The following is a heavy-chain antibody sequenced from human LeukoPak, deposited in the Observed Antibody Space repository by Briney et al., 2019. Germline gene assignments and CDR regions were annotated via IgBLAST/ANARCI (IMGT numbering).Heavy chain of an antibody. J-gene: IGHJ4*02. V-gene: IGHV1-8*01. CDR3: ARGRAASIAVAWG. CDR2: MNPNSGNT. D-gene: IGHD6-19*01. CDR1: VYTFTSCD. Sequence: GASVNVSCKASVYTFTSCDINWVRQATGQGLEWMAWMNPNSGNTGYAQKFQGRVTMTRNTSISTAYMELSSLTSEDTAVYYCARGRAASIAVAWGWGQGTPVTVSS.